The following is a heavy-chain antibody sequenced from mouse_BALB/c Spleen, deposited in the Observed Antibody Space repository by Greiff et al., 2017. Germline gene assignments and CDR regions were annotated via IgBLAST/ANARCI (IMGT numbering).Heavy chain of an antibody. Sequence: VQLKESGPSLVKPSQTLSLTCSVTGDSITSGYWNWIRKFPGNKLEYMGYISYSGSTYYNPSLKSRISITRDTSKNQYYLQLNSVTTEDTATYYCARYRNYYGSSPYAMDYWGQGTSVTVSP. CDR2: ISYSGST. J-gene: IGHJ4*01. D-gene: IGHD1-1*01. CDR1: GDSITSGY. V-gene: IGHV3-8*02. CDR3: ARYRNYYGSSPYAMDY.